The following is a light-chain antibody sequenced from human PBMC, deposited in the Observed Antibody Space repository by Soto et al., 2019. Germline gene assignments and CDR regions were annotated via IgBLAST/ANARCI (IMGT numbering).Light chain of an antibody. J-gene: IGLJ3*02. Sequence: QAVVTQEPSLTVSPVGTVTLTCASSTGAVTSGNYPNWFQQKPGQAPRPLIYSTINKHSWTPARFSGSLLGGKAALTLSGVQPEDEADYYCLLYSGGPWVFGGGTKLTVL. CDR3: LLYSGGPWV. V-gene: IGLV7-43*01. CDR1: TGAVTSGNY. CDR2: STI.